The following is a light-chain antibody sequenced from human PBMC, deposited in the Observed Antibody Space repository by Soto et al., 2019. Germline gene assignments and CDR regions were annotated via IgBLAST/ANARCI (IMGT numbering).Light chain of an antibody. Sequence: QSALTQPPSASGSPGQSVTISCTGTSSDVGGYNYVSWYQQHPGKAPKLMIYEVSRRPSGVPDRFSGSKSGNTASLTVSGLQAEDEADYYCSSYVVSTTYVFGTGTKVTV. CDR1: SSDVGGYNY. CDR3: SSYVVSTTYV. V-gene: IGLV2-8*01. CDR2: EVS. J-gene: IGLJ1*01.